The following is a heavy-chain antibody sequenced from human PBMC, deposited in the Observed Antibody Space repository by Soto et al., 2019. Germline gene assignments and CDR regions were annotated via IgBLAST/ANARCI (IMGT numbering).Heavy chain of an antibody. CDR3: ARGALVVVNDIPWGFDP. Sequence: PSETLSLTCTVSGGSISSYYWSWIRQLPGKGLEWIGYIYYSGCTNYNPSLKRRVTISVDTSKNQFSLKLSSVTAADTAVYYCARGALVVVNDIPWGFDPWGQGTLVTVSS. D-gene: IGHD2-21*01. V-gene: IGHV4-59*01. CDR1: GGSISSYY. J-gene: IGHJ5*02. CDR2: IYYSGCT.